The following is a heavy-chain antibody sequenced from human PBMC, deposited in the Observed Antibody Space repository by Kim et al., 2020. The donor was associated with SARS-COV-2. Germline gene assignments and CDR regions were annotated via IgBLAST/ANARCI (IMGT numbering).Heavy chain of an antibody. V-gene: IGHV3-30-3*01. Sequence: GGSLRLSCAASGFPFSAYAMHWVRQAPGKGLEWVSVITCNGGETFYADSVKGRFTISRDNSKNTMFLQMNSLRGDDTAVYYCARDYRGYVPFNWGQGTMVTVSS. CDR3: ARDYRGYVPFN. CDR1: GFPFSAYA. CDR2: ITCNGGET. J-gene: IGHJ4*02. D-gene: IGHD5-12*01.